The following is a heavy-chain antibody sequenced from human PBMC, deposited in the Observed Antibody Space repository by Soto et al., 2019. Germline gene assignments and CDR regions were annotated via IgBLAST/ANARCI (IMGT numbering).Heavy chain of an antibody. Sequence: ESLKISCKGSGYDFTSYWIGWVRQMPGKGLEWMGIIQPVDSDTRYSPSFQGQVTISVDKSIGTAYLQWSSLKASDTAMYYCARVLRSGYLAYFYYDMDVWGQGTTVTVSS. V-gene: IGHV5-51*01. CDR2: IQPVDSDT. D-gene: IGHD5-12*01. CDR3: ARVLRSGYLAYFYYDMDV. J-gene: IGHJ6*02. CDR1: GYDFTSYW.